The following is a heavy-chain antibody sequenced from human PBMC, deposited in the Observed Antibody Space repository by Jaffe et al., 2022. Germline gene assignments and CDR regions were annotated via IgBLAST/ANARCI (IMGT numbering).Heavy chain of an antibody. V-gene: IGHV1-46*03. Sequence: QVQLVQSGAEVKKPGDSVKLSCKASGYTFTSHHIHWVRQAPGQGLEWMGIINPDDGGSRYAPIIEGRVTMTRDTSTSTIYMELSSLRSEDTAMYYCGRTLVGLRYCITTSCQIQHWGQGTLVTVSS. CDR1: GYTFTSHH. D-gene: IGHD2-2*01. CDR3: GRTLVGLRYCITTSCQIQH. J-gene: IGHJ1*01. CDR2: INPDDGGS.